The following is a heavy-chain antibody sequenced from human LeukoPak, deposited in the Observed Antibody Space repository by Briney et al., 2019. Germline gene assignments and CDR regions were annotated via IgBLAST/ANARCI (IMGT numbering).Heavy chain of an antibody. Sequence: SQTLSLTCTVSGGSISSGSYYWSWIRQPAGKGLEWIGRIYTSGSTNYNPSLKSRVTISVDTSKNQSSLKLSSVTAADTAVYYRARLEYSSGWYPGYGAFDIWGQGTMVTVSS. CDR2: IYTSGST. V-gene: IGHV4-61*02. CDR1: GGSISSGSYY. CDR3: ARLEYSSGWYPGYGAFDI. J-gene: IGHJ3*02. D-gene: IGHD6-13*01.